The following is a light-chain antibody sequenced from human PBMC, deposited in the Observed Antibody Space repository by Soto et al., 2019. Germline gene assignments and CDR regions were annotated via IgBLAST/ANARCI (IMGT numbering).Light chain of an antibody. Sequence: SYELTQPPSVSVSPGQTASITCSGDKLGDKYACWYQQKPGQSPVLVVYQDSKRPSGIPERFSGSNSGNTATLTISGTQAMDEADYYCQAWDSGTVVFGGGTKVPVL. CDR2: QDS. CDR3: QAWDSGTVV. V-gene: IGLV3-1*01. CDR1: KLGDKY. J-gene: IGLJ2*01.